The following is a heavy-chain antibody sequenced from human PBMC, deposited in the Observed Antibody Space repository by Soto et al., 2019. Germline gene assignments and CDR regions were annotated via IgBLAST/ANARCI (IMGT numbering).Heavy chain of an antibody. CDR1: GFTFSSYW. D-gene: IGHD2-2*01. Sequence: GGSLRLSCAASGFTFSSYWMSWVRQAPGKGLEWVANIKQDVSEKYYVDSVKGRFTISRDNAKNSLYLQMNSLRAEDTAVYYCAREGPVMLTSSNYYYYGMDVWGQGTTVTVSS. J-gene: IGHJ6*02. CDR2: IKQDVSEK. CDR3: AREGPVMLTSSNYYYYGMDV. V-gene: IGHV3-7*01.